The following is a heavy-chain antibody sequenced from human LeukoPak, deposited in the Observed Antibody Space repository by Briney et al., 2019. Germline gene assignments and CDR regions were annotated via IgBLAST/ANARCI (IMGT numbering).Heavy chain of an antibody. Sequence: GGSLRLSCAASGFIFSSYGMHWVRQAPGKGLEWVAFIRYDGSNKYYADSVKGRFTISRDNSKNTLYLQMNSLRAEDTAVYYCARDNLAGTDYWGQGTLVTVSS. V-gene: IGHV3-30*02. D-gene: IGHD6-19*01. J-gene: IGHJ4*02. CDR1: GFIFSSYG. CDR3: ARDNLAGTDY. CDR2: IRYDGSNK.